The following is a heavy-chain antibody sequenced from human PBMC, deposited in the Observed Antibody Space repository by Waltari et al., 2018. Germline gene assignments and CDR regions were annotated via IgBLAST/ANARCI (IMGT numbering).Heavy chain of an antibody. D-gene: IGHD3-22*01. Sequence: QVQLVESGGGVVQPGRSLRLSCAASGFTFTHYAFHWVRQAPGKGLEWVVLISYEWSDEFYANSVKGRFTVSRDNSKNTLFLQMNTLIPGDTAVYYCARDAYYYDTTVPDYWGQGTLVTVSS. J-gene: IGHJ4*02. V-gene: IGHV3-30-3*01. CDR3: ARDAYYYDTTVPDY. CDR2: ISYEWSDE. CDR1: GFTFTHYA.